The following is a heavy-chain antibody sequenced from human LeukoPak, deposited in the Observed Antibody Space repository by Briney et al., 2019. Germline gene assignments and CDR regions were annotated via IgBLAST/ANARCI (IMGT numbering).Heavy chain of an antibody. J-gene: IGHJ4*02. V-gene: IGHV3-30-3*01. Sequence: PGGSPRLSCAASGFTFSAYAMHWVRQAPGKGLEWVAVISYDGSNKYYADSVKGRFTISRDNSKNTVYLQMNSLRAEDTAVYYCAREVAAAGTAFDYWGQGTLVTVSS. CDR1: GFTFSAYA. D-gene: IGHD6-13*01. CDR3: AREVAAAGTAFDY. CDR2: ISYDGSNK.